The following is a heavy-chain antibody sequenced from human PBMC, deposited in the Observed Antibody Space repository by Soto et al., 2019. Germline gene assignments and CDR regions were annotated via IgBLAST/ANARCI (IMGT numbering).Heavy chain of an antibody. D-gene: IGHD6-13*01. CDR2: INHSGST. CDR3: ARGIGIAAAGRTWFDP. J-gene: IGHJ5*02. V-gene: IGHV4-34*01. CDR1: GGSFSGYY. Sequence: SETRSLTCAVYGGSFSGYYWSWIRQPPGKGLEWIGEINHSGSTNYNPSLKSRVTISVDTSKNQFSLKLSSVTAADTAVYYCARGIGIAAAGRTWFDPWGQGTLVT.